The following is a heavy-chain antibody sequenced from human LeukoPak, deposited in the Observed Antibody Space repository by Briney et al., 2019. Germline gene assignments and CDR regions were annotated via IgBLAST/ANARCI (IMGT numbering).Heavy chain of an antibody. D-gene: IGHD3-22*01. Sequence: GASVKVSCKASGYIFTGYYIHWVRQAPGQGLEWMGWINPNSGATLYAQRFQDRVTMTRDRSISTAYMDLSRLKSDDTAVFYCARARYYYDNSGYPEAFDIWGQGTMVTVSS. J-gene: IGHJ3*02. CDR2: INPNSGAT. CDR1: GYIFTGYY. CDR3: ARARYYYDNSGYPEAFDI. V-gene: IGHV1-2*02.